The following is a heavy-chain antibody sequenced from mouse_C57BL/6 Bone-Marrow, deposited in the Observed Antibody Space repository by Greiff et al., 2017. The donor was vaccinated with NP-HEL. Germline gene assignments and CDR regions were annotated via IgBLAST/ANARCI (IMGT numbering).Heavy chain of an antibody. CDR2: INPNNGGT. V-gene: IGHV1-18*01. Sequence: VQLQQSGPELVKPGASVKIPCKASGYTFTDYNMDWVKQSHGKSLEWIGDINPNNGGTIYNQKFKGKATLTVDKSSSTAYMELRSLTSEDTAVDYCARIYYYGSSPWFAYWGQGTLVTVSA. D-gene: IGHD1-1*01. J-gene: IGHJ3*01. CDR3: ARIYYYGSSPWFAY. CDR1: GYTFTDYN.